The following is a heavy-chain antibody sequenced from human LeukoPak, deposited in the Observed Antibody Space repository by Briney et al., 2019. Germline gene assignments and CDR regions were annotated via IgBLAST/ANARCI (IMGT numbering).Heavy chain of an antibody. V-gene: IGHV1-69*06. CDR2: IIPIFGTA. CDR1: GGTFSSYA. J-gene: IGHJ3*02. Sequence: SVKVSCKASGGTFSSYAISWVRQAPGQGLEWMGGIIPIFGTANYAQRFQGRVTITADKSTSTAYMELSSLRSEDTAVYYCARLADDILTGYAFDIWGQGTMVTVSS. CDR3: ARLADDILTGYAFDI. D-gene: IGHD3-9*01.